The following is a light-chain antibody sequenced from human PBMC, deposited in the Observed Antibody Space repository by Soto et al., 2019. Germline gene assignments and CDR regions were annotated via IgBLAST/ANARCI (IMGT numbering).Light chain of an antibody. CDR3: QTWGTVGA. CDR1: SGHSSYA. J-gene: IGLJ3*02. CDR2: LNSDGSH. V-gene: IGLV4-69*01. Sequence: QLVLTQSPSASASLGASVKLTCTLSSGHSSYAIAWHQQQPEKGPRYLMKLNSDGSHSKGDGIPDRFSGSSSGAERYLTISSLQSEDEADYYCQTWGTVGAFGGGTKLTVL.